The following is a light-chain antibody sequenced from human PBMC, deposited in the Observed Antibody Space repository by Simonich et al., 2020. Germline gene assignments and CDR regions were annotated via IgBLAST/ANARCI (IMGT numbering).Light chain of an antibody. V-gene: IGLV2-23*01. CDR2: EGS. J-gene: IGLJ3*02. CDR3: CSYAGSSNWV. Sequence: QSALTQTASVSGSPGQSITISCTGTSRDVGSYNLVSWYQQHPGKAPKLMIYEGSKRPSGVSNRFSGSKSGNTASLTISGLQAEDEADYYCCSYAGSSNWVFGGGTKLTVL. CDR1: SRDVGSYNL.